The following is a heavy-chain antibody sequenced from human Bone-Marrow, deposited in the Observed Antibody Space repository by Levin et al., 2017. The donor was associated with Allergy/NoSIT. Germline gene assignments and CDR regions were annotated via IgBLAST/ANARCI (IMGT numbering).Heavy chain of an antibody. Sequence: SETLSLTCAVYGGSFSGYYWSWIRQPPGKGLEWIGEINHSGSTNYNPSLKSRVTISVDTSKNQFSLKLSSVTAADTAVYYCARGPPYCSGGSCPYDGMDVWGQGTTVTVSS. CDR1: GGSFSGYY. CDR2: INHSGST. J-gene: IGHJ6*02. D-gene: IGHD2-15*01. CDR3: ARGPPYCSGGSCPYDGMDV. V-gene: IGHV4-34*01.